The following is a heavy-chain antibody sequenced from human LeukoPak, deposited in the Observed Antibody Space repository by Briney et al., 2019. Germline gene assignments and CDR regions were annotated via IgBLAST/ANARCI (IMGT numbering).Heavy chain of an antibody. J-gene: IGHJ6*03. CDR1: GITLRNYA. Sequence: GGSLRLSCVGSGITLRNYAISWVRQAPGKGLEWVSTIFGSGAGTYYADSVKGRFTISRDNSNNTLYLQLNGLRAEDTAVYFCAKERGHPLTSYHMDVWGKGTTVTVSS. CDR2: IFGSGAGT. CDR3: AKERGHPLTSYHMDV. V-gene: IGHV3-23*01. D-gene: IGHD4/OR15-4a*01.